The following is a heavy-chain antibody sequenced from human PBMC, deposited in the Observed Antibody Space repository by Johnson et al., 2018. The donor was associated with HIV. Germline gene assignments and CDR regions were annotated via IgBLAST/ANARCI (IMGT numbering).Heavy chain of an antibody. J-gene: IGHJ3*02. D-gene: IGHD2-15*01. Sequence: QEQLVESGGGVVQPGRSLRLSCAASGFTFSSYVMHWVRQAPGKGLEWVALISYDGSNKYYADSVKGRFTISRDNSKNTLYLQMNSLRAEDTAVYYCASGRVGGNDAFDIWGQGTMVTVSS. CDR1: GFTFSSYV. CDR3: ASGRVGGNDAFDI. V-gene: IGHV3-30-3*01. CDR2: ISYDGSNK.